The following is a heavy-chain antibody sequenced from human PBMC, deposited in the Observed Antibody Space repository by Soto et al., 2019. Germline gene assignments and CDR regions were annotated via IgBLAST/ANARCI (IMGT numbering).Heavy chain of an antibody. V-gene: IGHV4-31*03. J-gene: IGHJ4*02. CDR1: GGSISSGGYY. CDR3: ARVNPHDSSGYLYFDY. D-gene: IGHD3-22*01. Sequence: QVQLQESGPGLVKPSQTLSLTCTVSGGSISSGGYYWSWIRQHPGKGLEWIGYIYYSGSTYYNPSHKSRVTISGDKAKHQFSRKLSSVTAADTAVYYCARVNPHDSSGYLYFDYWGQGTLVTVSS. CDR2: IYYSGST.